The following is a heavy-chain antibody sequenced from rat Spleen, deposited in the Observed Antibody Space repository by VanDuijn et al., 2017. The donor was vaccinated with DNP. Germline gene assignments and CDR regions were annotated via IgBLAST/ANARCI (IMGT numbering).Heavy chain of an antibody. CDR2: ISYDGGST. D-gene: IGHD4-3*01. Sequence: EVQLVESGGGLVQPGRSLKLSCAASGFTFSDYYMAWVRQGPTKGLEWVAYISYDGGSTYYGDSVKGRFTISRANVKSTLYLQMNSLRSEDMATYYCVRWYNSGYYFDYWGQGVMVTVSS. J-gene: IGHJ2*01. CDR3: VRWYNSGYYFDY. V-gene: IGHV5-22*01. CDR1: GFTFSDYY.